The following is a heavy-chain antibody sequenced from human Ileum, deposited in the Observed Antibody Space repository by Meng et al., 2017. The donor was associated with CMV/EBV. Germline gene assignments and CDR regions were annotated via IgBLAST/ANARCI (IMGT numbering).Heavy chain of an antibody. D-gene: IGHD6-19*01. CDR3: ARAEADTGNFEY. V-gene: IGHV4-4*07. J-gene: IGHJ4*02. CDR1: DGSISYYY. CDR2: ISSSGSI. Sequence: HVQLQESGPGRVKPSESLSLTCTVTDGSISYYYWSWIRQSADKGLEWIGRISSSGSINYNPSLESRLTLSVDTSKKQLSLKLSSVTAADTAVYYCARAEADTGNFEYWGQGTLVTVSS.